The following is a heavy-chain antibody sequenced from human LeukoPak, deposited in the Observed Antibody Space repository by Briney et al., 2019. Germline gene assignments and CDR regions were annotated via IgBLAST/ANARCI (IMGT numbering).Heavy chain of an antibody. J-gene: IGHJ4*02. CDR2: LHADGIER. CDR1: GFTLSGYW. D-gene: IGHD5-12*01. V-gene: IGHV3-7*01. Sequence: PGGSLRLSCAASGFTLSGYWMSWVRQAPGKGLEWVVRLHADGIERYYVDPVKGRFTISRDNAKNSLHLQMYSLRLDDTAVYYCARGGYSFDYLGQGTLVTVSS. CDR3: ARGGYSFDY.